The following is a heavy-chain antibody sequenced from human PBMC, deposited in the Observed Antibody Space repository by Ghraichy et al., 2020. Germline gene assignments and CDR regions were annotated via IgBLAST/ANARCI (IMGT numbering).Heavy chain of an antibody. V-gene: IGHV4-30-2*01. CDR3: ARSLVVVPAAVEGAFDI. CDR1: GGSISSGGYS. CDR2: IYHSGST. Sequence: SETLSLTCAVSGGSISSGGYSWSWIRQPPGKGLEWIGYIYHSGSTYYNPSLKSRVTISVDRSKNQFSLKLSSVTAADTAVYYCARSLVVVPAAVEGAFDIWGQGTMVTVSS. J-gene: IGHJ3*02. D-gene: IGHD2-2*01.